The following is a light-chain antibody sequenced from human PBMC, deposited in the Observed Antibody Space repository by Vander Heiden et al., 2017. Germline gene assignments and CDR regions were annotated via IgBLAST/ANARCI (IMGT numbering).Light chain of an antibody. J-gene: IGKJ4*01. Sequence: DIVMTQSPDSLAVSLGERATINCKSSQSVLYSSDNKNYLAWYQQKPGQPPKLLIYWASTRESGVPARFSGSGSGTDFTLTISNLQAEDVAVYYCQQYYTTPPVTFGGGTKVENK. V-gene: IGKV4-1*01. CDR2: WAS. CDR3: QQYYTTPPVT. CDR1: QSVLYSSDNKNY.